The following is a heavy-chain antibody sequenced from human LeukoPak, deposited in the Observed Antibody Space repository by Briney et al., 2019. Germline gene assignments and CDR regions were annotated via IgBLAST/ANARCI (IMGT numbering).Heavy chain of an antibody. CDR1: GFTFSNYA. CDR2: ICGSGAST. V-gene: IGHV3-23*01. Sequence: GGSLRLSCAASGFTFSNYALSWVRQAPGKGLEWVSAICGSGASTNYADPVKGRFTISRDNSKNTLYLQMNSLRAEDTAVYYCASIPLFPPYFGMDVWGQGTTVTVSS. CDR3: ASIPLFPPYFGMDV. J-gene: IGHJ6*02. D-gene: IGHD2-2*02.